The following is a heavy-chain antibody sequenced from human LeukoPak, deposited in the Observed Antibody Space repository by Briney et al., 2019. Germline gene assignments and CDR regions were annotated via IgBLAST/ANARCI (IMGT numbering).Heavy chain of an antibody. J-gene: IGHJ5*02. V-gene: IGHV1-46*01. CDR2: INPSGGST. CDR1: GYTFTSYD. CDR3: ARAEGGFWFDP. D-gene: IGHD5-12*01. Sequence: GASVKVSCKASGYTFTSYDINWVRQATGQGLEWMGIINPSGGSTSYAQKFQGRVTMTRDTSTSTFYMDLSSLTSEDTAVYYCARAEGGFWFDPWGQGTLVTVSS.